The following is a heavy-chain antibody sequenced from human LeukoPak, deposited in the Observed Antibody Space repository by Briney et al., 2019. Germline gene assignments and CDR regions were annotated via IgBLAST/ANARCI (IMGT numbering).Heavy chain of an antibody. V-gene: IGHV4-34*01. D-gene: IGHD3-10*01. J-gene: IGHJ6*03. CDR1: GGSFSGYY. CDR2: INHSGST. Sequence: SETLSLTCAVYGGSFSGYYWSWIRQPPGKGLEWIGEINHSGSTNYNPSLKSRVTISVDTSKNQFSLKLSSVTAADTAVYYCARGSRVYGSGSYYKGPFMDVWGKGTTVTVSS. CDR3: ARGSRVYGSGSYYKGPFMDV.